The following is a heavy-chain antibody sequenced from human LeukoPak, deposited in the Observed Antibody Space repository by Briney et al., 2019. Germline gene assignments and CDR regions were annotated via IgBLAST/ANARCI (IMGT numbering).Heavy chain of an antibody. J-gene: IGHJ4*02. D-gene: IGHD6-13*01. CDR2: INPNSGGT. Sequence: ASVKVSCKASGYTFTGYYMHWVRQAPGQGLEWMGWINPNSGGTNYAQKFQGRVTMTRDTSISTAYMELSRLRSDDTAVYYCARVPRYSSSWPFDYWGQGTLVTVSS. CDR3: ARVPRYSSSWPFDY. CDR1: GYTFTGYY. V-gene: IGHV1-2*02.